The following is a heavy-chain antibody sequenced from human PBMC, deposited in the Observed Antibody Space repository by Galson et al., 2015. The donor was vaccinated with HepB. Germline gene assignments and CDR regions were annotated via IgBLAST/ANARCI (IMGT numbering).Heavy chain of an antibody. CDR2: IKQDGSEK. V-gene: IGHV3-7*03. D-gene: IGHD3-16*02. J-gene: IGHJ4*02. CDR3: AKGMFTFGGVIVPSDY. Sequence: SLRLSCAASEFTFGSFWTSWVRQAPGKGLEWVANIKQDGSEKYYVDSVKDRFTISRDNAKNSLYLQMNSLRAEDTAVYYCAKGMFTFGGVIVPSDYWGQGTLVSVSP. CDR1: EFTFGSFW.